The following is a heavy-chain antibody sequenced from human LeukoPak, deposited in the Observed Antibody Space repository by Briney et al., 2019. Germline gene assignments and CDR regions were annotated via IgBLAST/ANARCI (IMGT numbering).Heavy chain of an antibody. CDR1: GFTFNSYG. V-gene: IGHV3-30*18. J-gene: IGHJ3*02. D-gene: IGHD2-15*01. CDR2: NSYDGSNR. CDR3: AKSHRAYCSGGTCLGLDAFDI. Sequence: GGSLRLSCAASGFTFNSYGIHWVRQAPGKGLEWGAFNSYDGSNRCYADSVKGRFTISRDNSKNALYLQMNSLRTEDTAVYYCAKSHRAYCSGGTCLGLDAFDIWGQGTMVTVSS.